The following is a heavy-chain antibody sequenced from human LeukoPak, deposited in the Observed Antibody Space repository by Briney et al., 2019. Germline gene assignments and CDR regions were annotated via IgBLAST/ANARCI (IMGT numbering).Heavy chain of an antibody. J-gene: IGHJ4*02. CDR3: ARGSSSSGPAVFNFDY. V-gene: IGHV1-46*01. D-gene: IGHD6-6*01. CDR1: GYTFTSYG. CDR2: INPSGGST. Sequence: VKVSCKASGYTFTSYGISWVRQAPGQGLEWMGIINPSGGSTSYAQKFQGRVTMTRDTSTSTVYMELSSLRSEDTAVYYCARGSSSSGPAVFNFDYWGQGTLVTVSS.